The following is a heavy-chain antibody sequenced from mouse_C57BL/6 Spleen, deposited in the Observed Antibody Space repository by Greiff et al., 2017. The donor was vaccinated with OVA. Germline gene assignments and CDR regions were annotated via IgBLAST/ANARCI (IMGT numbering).Heavy chain of an antibody. CDR2: INPRNGGT. D-gene: IGHD1-1*02. CDR3: ARERDWDGDSCWYVDV. Sequence: VQLQQPGTELVKPGASVKLSCKASGYTFTSYWMHWVKQRPGQGLEWIGNINPRNGGTNYNEKFKSKATLTVDKSSSTAYMQLSSLTSEDSAVYEYARERDWDGDSCWYVDVWGTGTTVTVSS. J-gene: IGHJ1*03. CDR1: GYTFTSYW. V-gene: IGHV1-53*01.